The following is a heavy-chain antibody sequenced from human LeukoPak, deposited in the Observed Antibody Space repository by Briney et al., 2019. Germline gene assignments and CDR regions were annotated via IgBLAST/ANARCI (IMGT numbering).Heavy chain of an antibody. CDR2: INPNSGGT. CDR3: ARAPPITRGPFDP. CDR1: GYTFTSYY. J-gene: IGHJ5*02. Sequence: ASVKVSCKASGYTFTSYYMHWVRQAPGQGLEWMGWINPNSGGTIYAQKFQGRVTMTRDTSISTVYMELSRLRSDDTAVYYCARAPPITRGPFDPWGRGTLVTVSS. D-gene: IGHD3-10*01. V-gene: IGHV1-2*02.